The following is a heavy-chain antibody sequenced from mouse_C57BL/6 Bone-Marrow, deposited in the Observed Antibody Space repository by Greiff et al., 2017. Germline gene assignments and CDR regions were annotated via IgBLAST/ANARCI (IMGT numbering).Heavy chain of an antibody. J-gene: IGHJ3*01. D-gene: IGHD2-14*01. CDR3: ATGYAAWFAD. Sequence: QVQLQQPGAELVKPGASVKLSCKASGYTFTSYWMHWVKQRPGRGLEWIGRIDPNSGGTKYNEQFKSKATLTVDKPYSPAYMQLSSLTSEGSAGYYYATGYAAWFADWGKGTLVTVSA. V-gene: IGHV1-62-3*01. CDR1: GYTFTSYW. CDR2: IDPNSGGT.